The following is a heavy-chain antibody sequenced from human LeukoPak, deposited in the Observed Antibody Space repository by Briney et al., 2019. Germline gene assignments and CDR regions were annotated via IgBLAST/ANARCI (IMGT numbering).Heavy chain of an antibody. V-gene: IGHV3-30*02. D-gene: IGHD3-10*01. Sequence: GGSLRLSCAASGFTFSSYAMSWVRQAPGKGLEWVAFIRYDGSNKYYADSVKGRFTISRDNSKNTLYLQMNSLRAEDTAVYYCADTFGEGYYYMDVWGKGTTVTISS. J-gene: IGHJ6*03. CDR3: ADTFGEGYYYMDV. CDR2: IRYDGSNK. CDR1: GFTFSSYA.